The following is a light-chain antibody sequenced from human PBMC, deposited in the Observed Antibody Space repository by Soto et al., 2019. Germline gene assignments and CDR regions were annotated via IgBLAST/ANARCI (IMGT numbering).Light chain of an antibody. J-gene: IGKJ1*01. V-gene: IGKV1-5*01. CDR3: QQYNSYDMWS. Sequence: DIQMTQSPSTLSASVGDRVTITCRASQGISKWLAWYQQKPGKAPKLLIYGASSLENGVPSRFSGSGAVTEFTLTISSLQPDDFATYFCQQYNSYDMWSFGQGTKV. CDR1: QGISKW. CDR2: GAS.